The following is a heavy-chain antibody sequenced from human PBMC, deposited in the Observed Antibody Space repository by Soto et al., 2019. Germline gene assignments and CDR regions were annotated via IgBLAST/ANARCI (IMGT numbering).Heavy chain of an antibody. J-gene: IGHJ6*02. V-gene: IGHV4-61*01. CDR3: ARVSGIYYYGMDV. CDR2: IYYSGST. D-gene: IGHD3-10*01. Sequence: LSLTCTVSGGSVSSGSYYWSWIRQPPGKGLEWIGYIYYSGSTNYNPSLKSRVTISLETSKSQISLRLTSVTAADTAVYYCARVSGIYYYGMDVWGQGTTVTVSS. CDR1: GGSVSSGSYY.